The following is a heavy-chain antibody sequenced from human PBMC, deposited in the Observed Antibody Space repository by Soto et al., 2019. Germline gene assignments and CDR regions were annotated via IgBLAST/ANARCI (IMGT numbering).Heavy chain of an antibody. CDR2: INHSGST. Sequence: QVQLQQWGAGLLKPSETLSLTCAVYGGSFSGYYWTWIRQSPGKGLELIGQINHSGSTTYNPSLKSRVTISLATSKNQFSLELSSVTAADTAVYYCARGLFSENYYSGGWYYFDYWGQGTLVTVSS. V-gene: IGHV4-34*01. D-gene: IGHD1-26*01. CDR3: ARGLFSENYYSGGWYYFDY. CDR1: GGSFSGYY. J-gene: IGHJ4*02.